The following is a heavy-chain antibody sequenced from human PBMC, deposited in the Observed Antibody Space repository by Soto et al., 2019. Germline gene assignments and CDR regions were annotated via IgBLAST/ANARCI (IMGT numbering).Heavy chain of an antibody. CDR1: GDTFNNYA. V-gene: IGHV1-69*01. J-gene: IGHJ6*02. Sequence: QVQLVQSGPEVKKPGSSVKVSCKVFGDTFNNYAISWVRQAPGEGLEWMGGIIPKLDTPKYAQKFQGRVPITADESTATGYMEFRSLRSDATAVYYCARDTRQITRVRGVIPHYIFHMGVWGQGTTVAVSS. D-gene: IGHD3-10*01. CDR3: ARDTRQITRVRGVIPHYIFHMGV. CDR2: IIPKLDTP.